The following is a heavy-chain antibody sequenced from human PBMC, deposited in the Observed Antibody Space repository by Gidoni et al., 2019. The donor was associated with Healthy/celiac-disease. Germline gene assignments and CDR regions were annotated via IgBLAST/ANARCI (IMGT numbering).Heavy chain of an antibody. CDR2: INAGNGNT. V-gene: IGHV1-3*01. J-gene: IGHJ5*02. CDR3: ARAGREGWFDP. D-gene: IGHD2-15*01. Sequence: QVQLVQSGAEVKKPGASVKVSCTASGYTFTSYAMHWVRQAPGQRLEWMGWINAGNGNTKYSQKFQGRVTITRDTSASTAYMELSSLRSEDTAVYYCARAGREGWFDPWGQGTLVTVSS. CDR1: GYTFTSYA.